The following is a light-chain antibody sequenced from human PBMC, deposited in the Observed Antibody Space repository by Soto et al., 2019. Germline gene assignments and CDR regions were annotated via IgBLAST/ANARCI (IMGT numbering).Light chain of an antibody. CDR3: CSYAGSPWV. Sequence: QSALTQPPSASGSPGQSVAISCTGTSSDVGGYNYVSWYQQHPGKVPKLMIYDVSNRPSGVPDRFSGSKSGNTASLTISRLQAEDEADYFCCSYAGSPWVFGGGTKLTVL. V-gene: IGLV2-8*01. CDR2: DVS. J-gene: IGLJ3*02. CDR1: SSDVGGYNY.